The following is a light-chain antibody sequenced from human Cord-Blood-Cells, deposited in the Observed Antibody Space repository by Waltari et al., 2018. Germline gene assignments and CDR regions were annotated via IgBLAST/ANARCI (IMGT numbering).Light chain of an antibody. CDR3: SLYAGSNNVV. Sequence: QSALTQPPSASGSPGQSVTISCTGTSSYVGGYNYVSWYRQHPGKAPKLMIDEVSKRPSGVPDRFSGSKSGNTASLTVSGLQAEDEADYYCSLYAGSNNVVFGGGTKLTVL. CDR2: EVS. V-gene: IGLV2-8*01. J-gene: IGLJ2*01. CDR1: SSYVGGYNY.